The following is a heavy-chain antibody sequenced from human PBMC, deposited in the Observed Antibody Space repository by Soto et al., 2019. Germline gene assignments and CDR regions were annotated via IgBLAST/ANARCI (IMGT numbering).Heavy chain of an antibody. V-gene: IGHV1-18*01. CDR1: GYTFTSYG. CDR3: ARDIVVVPAAIEGVSGSPGYYYYYYGMDV. D-gene: IGHD2-2*01. J-gene: IGHJ6*02. CDR2: ISAYNSNT. Sequence: ASVKVSCKASGYTFTSYGISWVRQAPGQGLEWMGWISAYNSNTNYAQKLQGRVTMTTDTSTSTAYMELRSLRSDDTAVYYCARDIVVVPAAIEGVSGSPGYYYYYYGMDVWGQGTTVTVSS.